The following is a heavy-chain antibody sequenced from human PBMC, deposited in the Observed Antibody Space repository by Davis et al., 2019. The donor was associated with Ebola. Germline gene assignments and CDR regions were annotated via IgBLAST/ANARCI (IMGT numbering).Heavy chain of an antibody. V-gene: IGHV7-4-1*02. CDR3: AREALLWIGELLYYYYGMDV. Sequence: ASVKVSCKASGYTFTSYAMTWVRQAPGQGLEWMGWINTNTGNPTCAQGFTGRVVFSLDTSVSTAYLQISSLKAEDTAVYCCAREALLWIGELLYYYYGMDVWGQGTTVTVSS. CDR2: INTNTGNP. CDR1: GYTFTSYA. D-gene: IGHD3-10*01. J-gene: IGHJ6*02.